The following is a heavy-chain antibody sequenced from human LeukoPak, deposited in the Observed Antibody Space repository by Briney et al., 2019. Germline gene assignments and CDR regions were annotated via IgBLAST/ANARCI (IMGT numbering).Heavy chain of an antibody. CDR1: GFTFSSYA. V-gene: IGHV3-23*01. CDR3: AKDRLSAPVAPLFDP. D-gene: IGHD6-6*01. J-gene: IGHJ5*02. Sequence: GGSLRLSCAASGFTFSSYAMSWVRQAPGKGVEGVSVIICSGGSTSYTDSVKRLFTISRDNSKNTLYLQMNSLRAEDTALYYCAKDRLSAPVAPLFDPWGQGTQVTVSS. CDR2: IICSGGST.